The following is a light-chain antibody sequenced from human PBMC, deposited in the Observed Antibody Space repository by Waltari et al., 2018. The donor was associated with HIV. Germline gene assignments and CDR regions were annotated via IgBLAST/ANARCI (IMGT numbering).Light chain of an antibody. CDR2: EVS. J-gene: IGLJ2*01. V-gene: IGLV2-8*01. CDR3: NSYAGSNNVV. CDR1: SSDVGGYNY. Sequence: QSALTQPPSASGSPGQSVTISCTGTSSDVGGYNYVSWYQQHPGKAPKLMIYEVSKRPSGVPDLFSGSKSGNTASLTVSGLQAEDEADYYCNSYAGSNNVVFGGGTKVTVL.